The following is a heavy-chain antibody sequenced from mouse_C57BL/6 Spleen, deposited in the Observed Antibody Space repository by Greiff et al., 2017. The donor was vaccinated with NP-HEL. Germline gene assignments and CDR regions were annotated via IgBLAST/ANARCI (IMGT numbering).Heavy chain of an antibody. CDR2: IYPGSGST. Sequence: QVQLKQPGAELVKPGASVKMSCKASGYTFTSYWMTWVKQRPGQGLEWIGDIYPGSGSTNYNEKFKSKATLTVDTSSSTAYMQLSSLTSEDSAVYYCASWGYVYWYFEGGGTGTTVTVSS. J-gene: IGHJ1*03. D-gene: IGHD3-1*01. CDR1: GYTFTSYW. CDR3: ASWGYVYWYFEG. V-gene: IGHV1-55*01.